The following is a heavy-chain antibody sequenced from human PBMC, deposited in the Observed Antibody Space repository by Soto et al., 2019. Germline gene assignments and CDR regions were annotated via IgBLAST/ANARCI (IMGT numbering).Heavy chain of an antibody. CDR2: ISDRGGST. D-gene: IGHD3-22*01. Sequence: GGSLRLSCAASGFTLSNFAMSWVRQTPGKGLEWVAVISDRGGSTDYAASVKGRFTISRDNSDNTVYLQMNNLRAEDTAVYYCARDEYYYASSGYYRFDQWGQGTLVTVSS. V-gene: IGHV3-23*01. CDR1: GFTLSNFA. CDR3: ARDEYYYASSGYYRFDQ. J-gene: IGHJ4*02.